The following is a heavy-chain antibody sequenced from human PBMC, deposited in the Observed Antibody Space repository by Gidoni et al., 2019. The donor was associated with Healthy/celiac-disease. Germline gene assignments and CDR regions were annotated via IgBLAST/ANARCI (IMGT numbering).Heavy chain of an antibody. CDR2: IVSNDEK. V-gene: IGHV2-26*01. CDR1: GFSLSNARMG. CDR3: ARIPRPNDAFDI. Sequence: QVTLKASGPVLVKPTETLTLTCTVPGFSLSNARMGVSWIRQPPGKDLECLAHIVSNDEKSYSTSLKSRLTISKDTSKSQVVLTMTNMDPVDTATYYCARIPRPNDAFDIWGQGTMVTVSS. J-gene: IGHJ3*02.